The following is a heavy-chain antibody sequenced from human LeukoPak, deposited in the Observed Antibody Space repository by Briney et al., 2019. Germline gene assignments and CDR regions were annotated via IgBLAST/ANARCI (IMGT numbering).Heavy chain of an antibody. D-gene: IGHD3-10*01. J-gene: IGHJ2*01. CDR3: ARVGDHFHWYLDL. CDR1: GFSISTKY. V-gene: IGHV3-53*01. CDR2: LYSGSDT. Sequence: GGSLRLSCAASGFSISTKYMNWVRQAPGKGLEWVSILYSGSDTYYANSVKGRFTISRDSSKNILFLQMNDLRAEDTAVYYCARVGDHFHWYLDLWGRGTLVTVSS.